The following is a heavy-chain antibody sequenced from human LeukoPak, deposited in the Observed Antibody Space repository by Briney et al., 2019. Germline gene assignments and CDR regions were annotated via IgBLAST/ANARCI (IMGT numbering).Heavy chain of an antibody. J-gene: IGHJ4*02. CDR2: INPSGGST. CDR1: GYTFTSYY. D-gene: IGHD5-24*01. V-gene: IGHV1-46*01. Sequence: ASVKVSCKASGYTFTSYYMHWVRQAPGQGLEWMGIINPSGGSTSYAQKFQGRVTMTRDTSTSTVYMELSSLRSEDTAVYYCARDRERWLQSALFDYWGQGTLVTVSS. CDR3: ARDRERWLQSALFDY.